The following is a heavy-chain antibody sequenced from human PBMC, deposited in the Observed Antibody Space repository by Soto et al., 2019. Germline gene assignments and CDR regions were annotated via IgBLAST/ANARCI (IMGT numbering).Heavy chain of an antibody. J-gene: IGHJ6*02. D-gene: IGHD2-15*01. CDR3: ARTRSAWSDFHYSSLDV. Sequence: QVQLVESGGGVVQPGRSLRLSCAASGFTFNSYGMHWVRQGPGNGLEWVAFISYDSTKTYYADSVKGRFTISRDNSNSALYVQINSLTGEDSAVYYCARTRSAWSDFHYSSLDVWGQGTTVTVSS. CDR1: GFTFNSYG. V-gene: IGHV3-30*03. CDR2: ISYDSTKT.